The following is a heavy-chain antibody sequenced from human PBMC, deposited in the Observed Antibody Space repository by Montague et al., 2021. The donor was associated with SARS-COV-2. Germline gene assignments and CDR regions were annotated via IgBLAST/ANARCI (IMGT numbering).Heavy chain of an antibody. D-gene: IGHD6-13*01. CDR1: DGSVISTYPH. V-gene: IGHV4-61*01. CDR2: LFHIDTA. CDR3: TRGIDSYKTGY. J-gene: IGHJ4*02. Sequence: SETLSLTCTVSDGSVISTYPHWHWVRQSPGRGLEWIGGYLFHIDTADYTASPRSRVTISVDTTKNQFSLKLTSVTAADTAVYYCTRGIDSYKTGYWGQGIPVTVSS.